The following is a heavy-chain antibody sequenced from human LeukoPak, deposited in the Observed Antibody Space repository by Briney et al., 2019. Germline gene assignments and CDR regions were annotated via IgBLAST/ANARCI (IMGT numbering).Heavy chain of an antibody. CDR2: IYYSGST. V-gene: IGHV4-39*07. CDR3: ARRPIAAASNWYFDL. Sequence: SETLSLTCTVSGGSISSSSYYWGWIRQPPGKGLEWIGSIYYSGSTYYNPSLKSRVTISVDTSKNQFSLKLSSVTAADTAVYYCARRPIAAASNWYFDLWGRGTLVTVSS. J-gene: IGHJ2*01. D-gene: IGHD6-13*01. CDR1: GGSISSSSYY.